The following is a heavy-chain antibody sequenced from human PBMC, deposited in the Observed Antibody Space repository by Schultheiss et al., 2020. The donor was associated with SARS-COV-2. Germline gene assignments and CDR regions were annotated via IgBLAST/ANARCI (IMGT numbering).Heavy chain of an antibody. J-gene: IGHJ4*02. CDR1: GYTFTSYG. D-gene: IGHD3-9*01. CDR2: IIPIFGTA. CDR3: ARDERYFDWLPGDY. Sequence: SVKVSCKASGYTFTSYGISWVRQAPGQGLEWMGGIIPIFGTANYAQKFQGRVTITADESTSTAYMELSSLRSEDTAVYYCARDERYFDWLPGDYWGQGTLVTVSS. V-gene: IGHV1-69*13.